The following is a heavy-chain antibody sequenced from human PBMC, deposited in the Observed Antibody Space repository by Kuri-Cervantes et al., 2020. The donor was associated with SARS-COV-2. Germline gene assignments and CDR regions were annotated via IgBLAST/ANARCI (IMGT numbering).Heavy chain of an antibody. CDR1: GFTFSSYS. CDR2: INPDGSYT. V-gene: IGHV3-74*01. Sequence: SLMFSCAASGFTFSSYSMNWVRQAPGKGLEWVSRINPDGSYTNNADSVKGRFTLTRDNAKTMLFLQMNSLRAEDTAVYYCVRDGDHWNFDYWGQGTLVTVSS. D-gene: IGHD1-1*01. J-gene: IGHJ4*02. CDR3: VRDGDHWNFDY.